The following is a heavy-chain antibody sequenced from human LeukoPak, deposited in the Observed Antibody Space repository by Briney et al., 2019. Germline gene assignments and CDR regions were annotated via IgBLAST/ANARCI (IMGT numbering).Heavy chain of an antibody. CDR1: GYSFTSYW. D-gene: IGHD2-2*02. V-gene: IGHV5-51*01. J-gene: IGHJ6*03. Sequence: HGESLKISCKGSGYSFTSYWIDWVRQMPGKGLEWMGIIYPGDSDTKYSPSFQGQVTISADKSISTAYLQWSSLKASDTAMYYCARRACSSTSCYKEDGYYYYMDVWGKGTTVTVSS. CDR3: ARRACSSTSCYKEDGYYYYMDV. CDR2: IYPGDSDT.